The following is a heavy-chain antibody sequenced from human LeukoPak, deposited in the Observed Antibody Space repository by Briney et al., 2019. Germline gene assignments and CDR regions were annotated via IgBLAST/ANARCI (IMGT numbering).Heavy chain of an antibody. CDR3: SRGSGWLSVY. J-gene: IGHJ4*02. D-gene: IGHD6-19*01. CDR1: GFTFGDYL. Sequence: GGSLRLSCTASGFTFGDYLMSRFRQAPGKGLEWIGFISGGTTEYAASVKGRFTISRDDSTSIAYLQMNSLTTEDTAVYYCSRGSGWLSVYWGQGTLVTVSS. V-gene: IGHV3-49*03. CDR2: ISGGTT.